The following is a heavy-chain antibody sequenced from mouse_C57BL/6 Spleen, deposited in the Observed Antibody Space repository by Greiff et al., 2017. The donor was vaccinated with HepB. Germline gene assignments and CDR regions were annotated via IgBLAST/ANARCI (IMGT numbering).Heavy chain of an antibody. CDR1: GYTFTNYW. V-gene: IGHV1-63*01. D-gene: IGHD4-1*01. J-gene: IGHJ4*01. Sequence: VQLQQSGAELVRPGTSVKMSCKASGYTFTNYWIGWAKQRPGHGLEWIGDIYPGGGYTNYNEKFNGKATLTADKSSSTAYMQFSSLTSDDSAIYYCARRELGPDYAMDYWGQGTSVTVSS. CDR3: ARRELGPDYAMDY. CDR2: IYPGGGYT.